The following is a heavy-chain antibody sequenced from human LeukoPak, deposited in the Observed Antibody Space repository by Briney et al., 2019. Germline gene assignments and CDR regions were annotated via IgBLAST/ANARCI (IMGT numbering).Heavy chain of an antibody. CDR3: ASGAAAAGTAFDY. CDR2: ICISGSSR. Sequence: PGGCLRLSCSASGLTFSDYYISSVRQAPGGGLGWDSYICISGSSRYYADSAKGRFTISRDNANNSLYLQMVSLRAEDTAVYYCASGAAAAGTAFDYWGQGHLVPVSS. D-gene: IGHD6-13*01. CDR1: GLTFSDYY. J-gene: IGHJ4*02. V-gene: IGHV3-11*01.